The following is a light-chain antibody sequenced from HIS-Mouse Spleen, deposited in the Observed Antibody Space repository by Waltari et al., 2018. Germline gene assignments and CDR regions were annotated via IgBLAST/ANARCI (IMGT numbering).Light chain of an antibody. CDR3: YSTDSNGNHRV. CDR2: EDS. CDR1: ALPKKY. Sequence: SYELTQPPSVSVSPGQTASLTCSGDALPKKYAYWYQQKSGQAPVLVIYEDSKRPSGIPERFSGSSSGTMATLTISGAQVEDEADYYCYSTDSNGNHRVFGGGTKLTVL. J-gene: IGLJ2*01. V-gene: IGLV3-10*01.